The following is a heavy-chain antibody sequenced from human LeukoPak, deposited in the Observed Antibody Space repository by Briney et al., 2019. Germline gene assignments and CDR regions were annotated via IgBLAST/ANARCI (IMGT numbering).Heavy chain of an antibody. CDR1: GGAFRDHQ. J-gene: IGHJ3*02. V-gene: IGHV4-34*01. Sequence: PSEILSLTCAVYGGAFRDHQWSWIRQPPGKGLEWIGDVERRGYTNYNPSLRGRLTMSVDASKNQISLRLTSVTAADTAVYYCAKGLRQIWFGELNGAFDIWGQGTMVHVSS. CDR3: AKGLRQIWFGELNGAFDI. CDR2: VERRGYT. D-gene: IGHD3-10*01.